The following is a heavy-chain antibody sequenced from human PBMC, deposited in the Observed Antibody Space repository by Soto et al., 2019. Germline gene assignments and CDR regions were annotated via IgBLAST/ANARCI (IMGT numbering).Heavy chain of an antibody. V-gene: IGHV4-4*02. CDR3: ARDQGCSGGSCFLGMDV. CDR2: IYHSGST. CDR1: SGSISSSNW. Sequence: SETLSLTCAVSSGSISSSNWWSWVRQPPGKGLEWIGEIYHSGSTNYNPSLKSRVTISVDKSKNQFSLKLSSVTAADTAVYYCARDQGCSGGSCFLGMDVWGKGTTVTVSS. J-gene: IGHJ6*03. D-gene: IGHD2-15*01.